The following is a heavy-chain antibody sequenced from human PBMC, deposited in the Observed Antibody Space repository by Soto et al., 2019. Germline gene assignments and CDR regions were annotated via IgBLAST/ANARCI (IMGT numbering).Heavy chain of an antibody. J-gene: IGHJ1*01. Sequence: GGSLRLSCAASGFTFSSYAMSWVRQAPGKGLEWVSAIGGSGGSTYYADSVKGRFTISRDNSKNTLYLQMNSLRAEDTAVYYCAKLRYSYGYLEYFQHWGQGTLVTVSS. CDR3: AKLRYSYGYLEYFQH. V-gene: IGHV3-23*01. CDR1: GFTFSSYA. CDR2: IGGSGGST. D-gene: IGHD5-18*01.